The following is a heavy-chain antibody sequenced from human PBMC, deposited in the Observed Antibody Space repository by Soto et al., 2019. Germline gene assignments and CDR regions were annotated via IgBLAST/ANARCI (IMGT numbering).Heavy chain of an antibody. CDR2: IYYSGST. J-gene: IGHJ5*02. D-gene: IGHD2-2*01. V-gene: IGHV4-39*01. CDR1: GGSISSSSYY. CDR3: ARQDIVVVPAANNRFDP. Sequence: SETLSLTCTVSGGSISSSSYYWGWTRQPPGKGLEWIGSIYYSGSTYYNPSLKSRVTISVDTSKNQFSLKLSSVTAADTAVYYCARQDIVVVPAANNRFDPWGQGTLVTVSS.